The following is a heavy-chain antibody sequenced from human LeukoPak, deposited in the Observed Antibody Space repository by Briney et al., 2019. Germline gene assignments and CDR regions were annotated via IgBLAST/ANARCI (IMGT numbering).Heavy chain of an antibody. CDR3: ARGWVVVVPLDV. CDR1: GGSISSYY. J-gene: IGHJ6*04. Sequence: PSETLSLTCTVSGGSISSYYWSWIRQPPGKGLEWIGYIYYSGSTNYNPSLKSRVTISVDTSKNQFSLKLSSVTAADTAVYYCARGWVVVVPLDVWGKGTTVTVSS. D-gene: IGHD2-15*01. CDR2: IYYSGST. V-gene: IGHV4-59*12.